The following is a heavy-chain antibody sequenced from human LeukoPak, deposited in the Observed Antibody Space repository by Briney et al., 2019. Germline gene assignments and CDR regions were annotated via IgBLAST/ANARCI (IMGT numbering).Heavy chain of an antibody. V-gene: IGHV4-4*07. CDR2: IYTSGST. CDR1: GGSISSYY. D-gene: IGHD5-18*01. Sequence: SETLSLTCTVSGGSISSYYWSWIRQPAGKGLEWIGRIYTSGSTNYNPSLKSRVTMSVDTSKNQFSLKLSSVTAADPAVYYCAKEVETVMFSNVFDIWGQGTRVTVSS. J-gene: IGHJ3*02. CDR3: AKEVETVMFSNVFDI.